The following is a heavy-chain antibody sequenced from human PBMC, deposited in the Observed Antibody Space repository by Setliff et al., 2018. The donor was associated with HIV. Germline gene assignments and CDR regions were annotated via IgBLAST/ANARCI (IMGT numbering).Heavy chain of an antibody. CDR2: IGAKNDNT. J-gene: IGHJ4*02. V-gene: IGHV1-18*01. CDR3: ARPAATWDFDY. Sequence: ASVKVSCKASGYTFTNYGITWVRQAPGHGPEWMGWIGAKNDNTNYARQFQGRVTMTTDTSTNTVYMELRSLTSDDTAVYYCARPAATWDFDYWGQGTLVTVSS. CDR1: GYTFTNYG. D-gene: IGHD2-2*01.